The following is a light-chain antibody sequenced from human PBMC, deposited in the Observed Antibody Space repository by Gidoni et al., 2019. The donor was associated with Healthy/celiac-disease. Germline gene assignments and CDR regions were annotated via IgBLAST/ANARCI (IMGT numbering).Light chain of an antibody. Sequence: AIRMTQSPSSFSASTRDRVPITCRASQGISSYLAWYQQKPGKAPKLLIYAASTLQSGGPSRFSGSGSGTDFTLTISCLQSEDFATYYCQQDYSYPFTFGPGTKVDIK. CDR1: QGISSY. CDR2: AAS. CDR3: QQDYSYPFT. J-gene: IGKJ3*01. V-gene: IGKV1-8*01.